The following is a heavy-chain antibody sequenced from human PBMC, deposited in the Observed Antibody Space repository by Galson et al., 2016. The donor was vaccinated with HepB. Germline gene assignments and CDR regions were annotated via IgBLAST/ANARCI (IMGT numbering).Heavy chain of an antibody. J-gene: IGHJ4*02. CDR1: GFSVARFA. D-gene: IGHD6-19*01. Sequence: LRLSCAASGFSVARFAMNWVRPTPDGGLEWVASINNGGNPYYADSVQGRFIVSRVTSENAVHLQMNGLRAGDTALYFCAKDHPTSGWPAFESWGPGTLVTVSS. CDR3: AKDHPTSGWPAFES. V-gene: IGHV3-23*01. CDR2: INNGGNP.